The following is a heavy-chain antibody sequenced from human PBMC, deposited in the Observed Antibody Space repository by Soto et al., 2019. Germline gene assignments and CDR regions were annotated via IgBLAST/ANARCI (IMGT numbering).Heavy chain of an antibody. V-gene: IGHV4-59*12. CDR2: IYYSGGT. Sequence: SETLSLTCTVSGGSISSYYWSWIRQPPGKGLEWIGYIYYSGGTNYNPSLRSRVTISVDNAKNTLYLQMNSLRAEDTAVYYCARDSGIAAAGTLFPNWFDPWGQGTLVTVSS. CDR1: GGSISSYY. J-gene: IGHJ5*02. CDR3: ARDSGIAAAGTLFPNWFDP. D-gene: IGHD6-13*01.